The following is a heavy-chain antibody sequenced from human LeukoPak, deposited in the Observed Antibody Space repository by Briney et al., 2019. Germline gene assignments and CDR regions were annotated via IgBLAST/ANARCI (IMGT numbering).Heavy chain of an antibody. CDR1: GFTFSSHG. D-gene: IGHD5-12*01. J-gene: IGHJ4*02. CDR2: ISYDGSNK. Sequence: GGSLRLSCAASGFTFSSHGMHWVRQAPGKGLEWVAVISYDGSNKYYADSVKGRFTISRDNSKNTLYLQMNSLRAEDTAVYYCATEYSGYGDYWGQGTLVTVSS. V-gene: IGHV3-30*03. CDR3: ATEYSGYGDY.